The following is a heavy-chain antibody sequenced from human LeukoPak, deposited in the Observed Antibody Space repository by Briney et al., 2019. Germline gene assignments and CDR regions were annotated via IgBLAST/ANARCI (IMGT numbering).Heavy chain of an antibody. D-gene: IGHD6-13*01. CDR1: GCTFTTYY. CDR3: ARDWGQQLGRDCFDY. CDR2: INPSGGTT. Sequence: SVTVSCQASGCTFTTYYMHWVRQAPGQGLEWMGIINPSGGTTSYAQQFQGRVTMTRDTSTSTVYMELSSLSSEDTAVYFCARDWGQQLGRDCFDYWGQGTLVTVPS. V-gene: IGHV1-46*01. J-gene: IGHJ4*02.